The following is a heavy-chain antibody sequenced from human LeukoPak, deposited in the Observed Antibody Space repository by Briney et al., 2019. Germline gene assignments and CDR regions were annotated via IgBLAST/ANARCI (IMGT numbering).Heavy chain of an antibody. J-gene: IGHJ6*03. D-gene: IGHD4-11*01. Sequence: GGSLRLSCAASGFAFNSYTIKWVRQAPGKGLEWVSAITSRGTHIYNADPVKGRFTISRDNAENSAYLQMSSLRAEDTAVYYCARVAQGATTENYYYYYMDVWGKGTTVTVSS. V-gene: IGHV3-21*01. CDR1: GFAFNSYT. CDR3: ARVAQGATTENYYYYYMDV. CDR2: ITSRGTHI.